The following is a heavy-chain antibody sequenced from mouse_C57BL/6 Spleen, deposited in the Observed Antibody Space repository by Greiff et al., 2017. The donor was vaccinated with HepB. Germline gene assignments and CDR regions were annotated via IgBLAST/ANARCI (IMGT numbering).Heavy chain of an antibody. CDR3: ARENDYGSSYSYFDV. D-gene: IGHD1-1*01. J-gene: IGHJ1*03. CDR1: GYSITSGYY. V-gene: IGHV3-6*01. CDR2: IIYDGSN. Sequence: EVKLMESGPGLVKPSQSLSLTCSVTGYSITSGYYWNWIRQFPGNKLEWMGYIIYDGSNNYNPSLKTRIAITRDTSKNQFFLLLNPVTTEDTATYYCARENDYGSSYSYFDVWGTGTTVTDSS.